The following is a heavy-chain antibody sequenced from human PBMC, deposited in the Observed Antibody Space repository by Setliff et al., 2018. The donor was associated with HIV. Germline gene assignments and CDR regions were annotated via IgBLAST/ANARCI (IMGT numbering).Heavy chain of an antibody. J-gene: IGHJ3*01. V-gene: IGHV4-31*03. CDR3: ARGRFFDWFSIPHDAFDV. Sequence: SETLSLTCTVSGGSINSGGHYWSWIRQHPRNGLEWIGSFSYTGTTYYNPLLKGRLTISLATSKNQFSLKLTSVNAADTAVYYCARGRFFDWFSIPHDAFDVWGRGTMVTVSS. D-gene: IGHD3-9*01. CDR2: FSYTGTT. CDR1: GGSINSGGHY.